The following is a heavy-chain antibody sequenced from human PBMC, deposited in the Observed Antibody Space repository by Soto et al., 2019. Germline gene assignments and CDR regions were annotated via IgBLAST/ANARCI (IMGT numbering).Heavy chain of an antibody. CDR1: GYIFSNYY. V-gene: IGHV1-46*01. CDR3: ARDVGDSGSHWFDP. Sequence: QVQLVQSGAEVKKPGASVKVSCKASGYIFSNYYIHWVRQAPGQGLEWMGIINPSGSSTRYAQKFQGRVTMTSDTSSSTVYMELSSLRFEDTAVYYCARDVGDSGSHWFDPWGQGSLVTVSS. CDR2: INPSGSST. D-gene: IGHD1-26*01. J-gene: IGHJ5*02.